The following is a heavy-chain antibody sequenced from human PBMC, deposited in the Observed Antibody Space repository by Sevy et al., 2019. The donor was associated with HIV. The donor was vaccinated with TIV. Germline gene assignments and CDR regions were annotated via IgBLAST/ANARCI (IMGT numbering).Heavy chain of an antibody. Sequence: GGSLRLSCAASGFTFSSYWMSWVRQAPGKGLEWVANIKQDGSEKYYVDSVKGGFTISRDNAKNSLYLQMNSLRAEDTAVYYCASSGSGSSFDYWGQGTLVTVSS. D-gene: IGHD3-10*01. CDR2: IKQDGSEK. J-gene: IGHJ4*02. CDR3: ASSGSGSSFDY. V-gene: IGHV3-7*01. CDR1: GFTFSSYW.